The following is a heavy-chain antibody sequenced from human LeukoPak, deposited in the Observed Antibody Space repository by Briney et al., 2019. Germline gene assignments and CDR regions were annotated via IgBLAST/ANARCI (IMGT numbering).Heavy chain of an antibody. CDR1: GFTISSYG. CDR2: IWYDGSNK. V-gene: IGHV3-33*06. Sequence: GSLRLSCAASGFTISSYGMHWVRQAPGKGLEWVAVIWYDGSNKYYADSVKGRSTISRDNSKNTLYLQMNSLRAEDTAVYYCAKDRSPSSGGNFDYWGQGTLVTVSS. J-gene: IGHJ4*02. D-gene: IGHD2-15*01. CDR3: AKDRSPSSGGNFDY.